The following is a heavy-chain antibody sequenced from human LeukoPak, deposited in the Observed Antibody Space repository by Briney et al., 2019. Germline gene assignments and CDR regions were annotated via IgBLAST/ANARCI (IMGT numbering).Heavy chain of an antibody. V-gene: IGHV1-46*01. CDR2: INPSGGST. CDR3: ARDFMGATSHQFDY. J-gene: IGHJ4*02. CDR1: GYTFTGYY. D-gene: IGHD1-26*01. Sequence: ASVKVSCKASGYTFTGYYMHWVRQAPGQGLEWMGIINPSGGSTSYAQKFQGRVTMTRDMSTSTVYMELSGLRSEDTAVYYCARDFMGATSHQFDYWGQGTLVTVSS.